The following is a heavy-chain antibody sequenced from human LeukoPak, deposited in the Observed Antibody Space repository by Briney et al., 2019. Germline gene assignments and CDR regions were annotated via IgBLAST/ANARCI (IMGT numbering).Heavy chain of an antibody. J-gene: IGHJ4*02. D-gene: IGHD4-17*01. V-gene: IGHV3-48*03. CDR3: ARDHGDNPAH. CDR1: GFTFSSYE. CDR2: ISSSGNTI. Sequence: PGGSLRLSCAASGFTFSSYEMNWVRQAPGKGLEWVSYISSSGNTIYYADSVKGRFTISRDNAKNSLYLQMNSLRAEDTGVYYCARDHGDNPAHWGQGTLVTVSS.